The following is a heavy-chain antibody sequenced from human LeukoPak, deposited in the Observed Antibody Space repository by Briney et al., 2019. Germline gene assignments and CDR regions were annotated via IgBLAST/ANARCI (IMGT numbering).Heavy chain of an antibody. V-gene: IGHV4-34*01. Sequence: SETLSLTCAVYGGSFIGYYWSWIRHPPGKGLKWIGEINHRGSTNYHPSLKSRVTISVDASKNQFSLKLSSLPAADTAVFYCARENSGSDRGFDYWGQGTLVTVSS. CDR2: INHRGST. D-gene: IGHD1-26*01. CDR1: GGSFIGYY. CDR3: ARENSGSDRGFDY. J-gene: IGHJ4*02.